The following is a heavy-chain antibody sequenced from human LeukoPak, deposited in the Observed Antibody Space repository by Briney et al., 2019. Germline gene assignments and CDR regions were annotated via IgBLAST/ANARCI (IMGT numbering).Heavy chain of an antibody. V-gene: IGHV4-34*01. CDR1: GGSFSGYY. J-gene: IGHJ4*02. CDR2: INHSGST. CDR3: ARHAYDSSGYYSFRPFDY. Sequence: SETLSLTCAVYGGSFSGYYWSWIRRPPGKGLEWIGEINHSGSTNYNPSLKSRVTISVDTSKNQFSLKLSSVTAADTAVYYCARHAYDSSGYYSFRPFDYWGQGTLVTVSS. D-gene: IGHD3-22*01.